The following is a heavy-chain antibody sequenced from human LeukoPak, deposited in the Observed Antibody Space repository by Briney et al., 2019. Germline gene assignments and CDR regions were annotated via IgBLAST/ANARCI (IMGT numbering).Heavy chain of an antibody. Sequence: TLSLTCTVSGGSISSYYWSWIRQPPGKALEWLALIYWDDDKRYRPSLKSRLTITKDTSKNQVVLTMTNMDPVDTGTYYCAHRTTVTQAFDIWGQGTMFTVSS. D-gene: IGHD4-17*01. CDR2: IYWDDDK. V-gene: IGHV2-5*08. CDR3: AHRTTVTQAFDI. CDR1: GGSISSYYW. J-gene: IGHJ3*02.